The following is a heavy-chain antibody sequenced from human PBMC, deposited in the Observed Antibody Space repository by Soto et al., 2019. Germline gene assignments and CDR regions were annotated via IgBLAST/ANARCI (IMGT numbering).Heavy chain of an antibody. J-gene: IGHJ6*03. CDR3: ARRARDYYYMDV. V-gene: IGHV3-72*01. CDR2: TRNKANSYTT. CDR1: GFTFSDHY. Sequence: PGGSLRLSCAASGFTFSDHYMDWVRQAPGKGLEWVGRTRNKANSYTTEYAASVKGRFTISRDDSKNSLYLQMNSLKTEDTAVYYCARRARDYYYMDVWGKGTTVTVSS.